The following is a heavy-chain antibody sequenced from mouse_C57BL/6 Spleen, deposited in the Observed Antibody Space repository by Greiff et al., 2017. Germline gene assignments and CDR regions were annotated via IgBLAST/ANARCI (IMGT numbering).Heavy chain of an antibody. V-gene: IGHV2-2*01. D-gene: IGHD1-1*01. J-gene: IGHJ1*03. CDR3: ARNYYGSSYWYFDV. CDR2: IWRGGST. CDR1: GFSLTSYG. Sequence: VQLQQSGPGLVQPSQSLSITCTVSGFSLTSYGVHWVRQSPGKGLEWLGVIWRGGSTDDNAAFISRLSISKDNSKSQVFFKMNSLQADDTAIYYCARNYYGSSYWYFDVWGTGTTVTVSS.